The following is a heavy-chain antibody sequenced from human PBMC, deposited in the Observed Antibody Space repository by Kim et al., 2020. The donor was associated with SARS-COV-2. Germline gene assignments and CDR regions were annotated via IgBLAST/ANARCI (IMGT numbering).Heavy chain of an antibody. J-gene: IGHJ4*02. CDR3: ARDDRGARTLDY. D-gene: IGHD3-22*01. Sequence: NYAQKCQGRVTRTAGESTSTAYMGLSSLRSEDTAVYYCARDDRGARTLDYWGQGTLVTVSS. V-gene: IGHV1-69*01.